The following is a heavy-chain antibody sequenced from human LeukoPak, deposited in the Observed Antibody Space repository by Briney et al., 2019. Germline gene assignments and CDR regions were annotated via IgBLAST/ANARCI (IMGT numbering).Heavy chain of an antibody. CDR1: GFTFDDYG. CDR3: GRDLSGWYGPDY. V-gene: IGHV3-20*04. J-gene: IGHJ4*02. Sequence: PGGSLRLSCAASGFTFDDYGMSWVRQAPGKGLEWVAGINWNGGNTGYSDSVKGRFTISRDNAKNSLHLQMDSLRAEDTALYYCGRDLSGWYGPDYWGQGTLVTVSS. CDR2: INWNGGNT. D-gene: IGHD6-19*01.